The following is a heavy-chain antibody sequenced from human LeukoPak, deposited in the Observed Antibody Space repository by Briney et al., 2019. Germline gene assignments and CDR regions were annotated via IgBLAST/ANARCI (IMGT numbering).Heavy chain of an antibody. V-gene: IGHV4-4*07. CDR2: IYTSGST. Sequence: PSETLSLTCTVSGGSISSYYWSWIRQPAGKGLEWIGRIYTSGSTNYNPSLKSRVTMSVDTSKNQFALTLSSVTAADTAVYYCARDLGLSAYYDSSGYEVWGQGTLVTVSS. CDR3: ARDLGLSAYYDSSGYEV. J-gene: IGHJ4*02. CDR1: GGSISSYY. D-gene: IGHD3-22*01.